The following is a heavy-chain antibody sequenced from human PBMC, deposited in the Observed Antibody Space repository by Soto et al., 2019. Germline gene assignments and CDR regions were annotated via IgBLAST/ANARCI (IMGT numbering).Heavy chain of an antibody. Sequence: SETLSLTCSVSGGSFTGDYWSWIRQPAGKGLQWIGRVFGNGAGTPIYNSLLKSRARMSADPSKRQFSLTLASVTAADAAVYYCARDLPPYGGRRSPPTGAFEDWGQGIMVTVSS. CDR3: ARDLPPYGGRRSPPTGAFED. V-gene: IGHV4-4*07. D-gene: IGHD2-15*01. CDR1: GGSFTGDY. CDR2: VFGNGAGTP. J-gene: IGHJ4*02.